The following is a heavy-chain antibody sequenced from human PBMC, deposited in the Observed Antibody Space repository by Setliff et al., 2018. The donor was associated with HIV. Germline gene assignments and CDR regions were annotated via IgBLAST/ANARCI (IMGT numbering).Heavy chain of an antibody. CDR2: IKQDGSEK. CDR1: GFTFSSYW. Sequence: PGGSLRLSCAASGFTFSSYWMSWVRQAPGKGLEWVANIKQDGSEKNYLDSIKGRFTIFRDNARNSLYLQMTSLRAEDSGVYYCARGSSGAFSYYSSYIDVWGKGTTVTVS. CDR3: ARGSSGAFSYYSSYIDV. J-gene: IGHJ6*03. V-gene: IGHV3-7*01. D-gene: IGHD2-15*01.